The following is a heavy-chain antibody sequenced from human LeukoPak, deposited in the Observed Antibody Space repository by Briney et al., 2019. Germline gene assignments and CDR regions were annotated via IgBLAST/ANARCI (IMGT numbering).Heavy chain of an antibody. CDR2: NIPIFGTA. Sequence: SVNVPCKASGGTLSTYAISWMRQARGQGLEWRGGNIPIFGTANYAQKFQGRVTITTDESTSTADIELSSLRTEDTAVYYCASAPQLGVFDYWGKGTLVTVSS. CDR3: ASAPQLGVFDY. D-gene: IGHD6-13*01. CDR1: GGTLSTYA. V-gene: IGHV1-69*05. J-gene: IGHJ4*02.